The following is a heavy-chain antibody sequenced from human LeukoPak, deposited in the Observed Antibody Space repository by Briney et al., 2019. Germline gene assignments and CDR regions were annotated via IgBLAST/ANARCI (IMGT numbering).Heavy chain of an antibody. Sequence: SETLSLTCAVYGGSFSGYYWSWIRQPPGKGLEWIGEINHSGSTNYNPSLKSRVTISVDTSKNQFSLKLSSVTAADTAVYYCARGRGPYSSLAQPFDPWGQGTLVTVSS. CDR3: ARGRGPYSSLAQPFDP. CDR2: INHSGST. V-gene: IGHV4-34*01. CDR1: GGSFSGYY. D-gene: IGHD4-11*01. J-gene: IGHJ5*02.